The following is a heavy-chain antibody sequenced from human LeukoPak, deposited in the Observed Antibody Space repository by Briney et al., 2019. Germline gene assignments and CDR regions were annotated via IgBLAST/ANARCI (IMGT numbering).Heavy chain of an antibody. V-gene: IGHV1-24*01. Sequence: ASVTVSCTVSGYTLTELSMHWVRQAPGKGGEGMGGFDPEDGETIYAQKFQGRVTMTEDTSTDTAYMELSSLRSEDTAVYYCATGEGGRWLQLSPIFDYWGQGTLVTVSS. D-gene: IGHD5-24*01. J-gene: IGHJ4*02. CDR3: ATGEGGRWLQLSPIFDY. CDR1: GYTLTELS. CDR2: FDPEDGET.